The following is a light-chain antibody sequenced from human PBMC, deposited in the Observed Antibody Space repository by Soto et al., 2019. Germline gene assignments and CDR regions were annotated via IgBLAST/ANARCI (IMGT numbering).Light chain of an antibody. J-gene: IGLJ2*01. CDR1: SSDVGTYNY. Sequence: QSVLTQPRSVSGSPKQSVTISCTGTSSDVGTYNYVSWFQQHPGKAPKLMISDVSKRPSGVPDRFAGSKSGNTASLTISGLQAEDEAYYYCCSYAGSYILLFGGGTKLTVL. V-gene: IGLV2-11*01. CDR2: DVS. CDR3: CSYAGSYILL.